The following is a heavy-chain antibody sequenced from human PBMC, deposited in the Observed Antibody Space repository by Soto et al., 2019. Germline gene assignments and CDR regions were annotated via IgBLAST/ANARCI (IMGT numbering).Heavy chain of an antibody. D-gene: IGHD6-19*01. CDR3: AKVRDSQQWLEPSRPYFDY. J-gene: IGHJ4*02. Sequence: GGSLRLSCAASGFTFSSYAMSWVRQAPGKGLEWVSAISGSGGSTYYADSVKGRFTISRDNSKNTLYLQMNSLRAEDTAVYYCAKVRDSQQWLEPSRPYFDYWGQGTLVTVSS. V-gene: IGHV3-23*01. CDR1: GFTFSSYA. CDR2: ISGSGGST.